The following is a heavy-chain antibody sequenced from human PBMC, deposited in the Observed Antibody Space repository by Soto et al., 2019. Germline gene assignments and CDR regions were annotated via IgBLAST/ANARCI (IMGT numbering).Heavy chain of an antibody. CDR2: IYYNGNT. D-gene: IGHD7-27*01. Sequence: ETLSLTCSVSGGSISNHYLSWIRQPPGKGLEWIGYIYYNGNTNYNPSLKSRVTMSVGTSRNQISLKLTTVTAADTAVYYCTRANWYSEYWGQGTLVTVSS. V-gene: IGHV4-59*11. J-gene: IGHJ4*02. CDR1: GGSISNHY. CDR3: TRANWYSEY.